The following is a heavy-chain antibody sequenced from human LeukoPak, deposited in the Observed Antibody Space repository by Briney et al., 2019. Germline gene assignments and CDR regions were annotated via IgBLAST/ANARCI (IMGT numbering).Heavy chain of an antibody. Sequence: GRSLRLSCAASGFTFSSFGMHCVRQAPGKGLEWVAVIWYDGSNKYYADSVKGRLTISRDNSKNTLYLQMNSLRAEDTAVYYCARELPPVVTYYFDYWGQGTLVTVSS. CDR3: ARELPPVVTYYFDY. J-gene: IGHJ4*02. CDR1: GFTFSSFG. D-gene: IGHD2-15*01. CDR2: IWYDGSNK. V-gene: IGHV3-33*01.